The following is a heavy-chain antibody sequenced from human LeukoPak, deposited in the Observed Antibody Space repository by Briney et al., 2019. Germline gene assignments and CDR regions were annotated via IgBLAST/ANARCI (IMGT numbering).Heavy chain of an antibody. CDR2: ISGSGGST. V-gene: IGHV3-23*01. J-gene: IGHJ4*02. CDR1: GFTFSSYA. Sequence: GGSLRLSCAASGFTFSSYAMSWVRQAPGKGLEWVSAISGSGGSTYYADSVKGRFTISRDNSKNTLYLQMNSLRAEDTAVYYCAKVVEYCSSISCYTTTPDYWGQGTLVTVSS. CDR3: AKVVEYCSSISCYTTTPDY. D-gene: IGHD2-2*02.